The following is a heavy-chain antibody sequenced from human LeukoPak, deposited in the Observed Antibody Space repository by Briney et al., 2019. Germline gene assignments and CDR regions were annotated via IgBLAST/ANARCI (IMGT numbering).Heavy chain of an antibody. V-gene: IGHV1-2*02. Sequence: ASVKVSCKASGYIFTDYYMHWVRQAPGQGLEWMGWINPNSGATKNAQKFQGRVTMTRDTSISTAYMELSRLTSDDTAIYYCARTPYGSGSIGWFDSWGQGTLVTVSS. D-gene: IGHD3-10*01. CDR2: INPNSGAT. CDR1: GYIFTDYY. CDR3: ARTPYGSGSIGWFDS. J-gene: IGHJ5*01.